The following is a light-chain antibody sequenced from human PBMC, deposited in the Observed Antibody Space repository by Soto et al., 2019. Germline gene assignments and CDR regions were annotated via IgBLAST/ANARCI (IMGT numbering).Light chain of an antibody. V-gene: IGKV3-15*01. CDR3: QQYNNWPPST. CDR2: GAS. Sequence: EIVLTQSPATLSSFPGDRVTLSCRASQYINTRLAWYQHRPGQAPRLLIYGASTRATGIPARFSGSGSGTEFTLTISSLQSEDFAVYYCQQYNNWPPSTFGGGTKVEIK. J-gene: IGKJ4*01. CDR1: QYINTR.